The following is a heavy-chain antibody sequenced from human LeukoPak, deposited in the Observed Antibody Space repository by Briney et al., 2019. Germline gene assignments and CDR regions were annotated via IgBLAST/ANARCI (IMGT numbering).Heavy chain of an antibody. CDR3: TRPRTGPTDY. CDR2: ISSSGSSI. D-gene: IGHD1-7*01. CDR1: GFTFSSYS. Sequence: GGSLRLSCAASGFTFSSYSMNWVRQAPGKGLEWVSYISSSGSSIYYADSVKGRFTMSRDNAKNSLYLQMNSLSAEDTAVYYCTRPRTGPTDYWGQGTLVTVSS. J-gene: IGHJ4*02. V-gene: IGHV3-21*01.